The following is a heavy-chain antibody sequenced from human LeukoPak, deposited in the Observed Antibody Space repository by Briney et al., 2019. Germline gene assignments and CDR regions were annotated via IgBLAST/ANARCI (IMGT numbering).Heavy chain of an antibody. D-gene: IGHD3-10*01. J-gene: IGHJ1*01. Sequence: RGSLRLSCAASGVTFSDYAMTWVRQAPGKGLEWVPTISGNGHKTYYTASVEGRFTISRDNAKNTVYLQMNSLRVEDTATYYCAKAEDYNTCCGPREHWGQGTLVTVSS. CDR3: AKAEDYNTCCGPREH. V-gene: IGHV3-23*01. CDR1: GVTFSDYA. CDR2: ISGNGHKT.